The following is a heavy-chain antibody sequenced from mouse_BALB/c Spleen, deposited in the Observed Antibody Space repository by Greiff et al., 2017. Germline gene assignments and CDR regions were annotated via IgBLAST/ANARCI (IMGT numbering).Heavy chain of an antibody. CDR1: GYAFTNYL. CDR2: INPGSGGT. J-gene: IGHJ4*01. D-gene: IGHD2-14*01. Sequence: QVQLQQSGAELVRPGTSVKVSCKASGYAFTNYLIEWVKQRPGQGLEWIGVINPGSGGTNYNEKFKGKATLTADKSSSTAYMQLSSLTSDDSAVYFCARKVRHYAMDYWGQGTSVTVSS. CDR3: ARKVRHYAMDY. V-gene: IGHV1-54*01.